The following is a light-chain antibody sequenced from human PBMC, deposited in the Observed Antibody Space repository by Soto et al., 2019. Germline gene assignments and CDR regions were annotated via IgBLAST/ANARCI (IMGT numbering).Light chain of an antibody. Sequence: EIVLTQSPATLSVSPGERATLSCRASQSVSSKLAWYQKKPGQGPRLLIYETSYRVTGIPARFRGSGSGPAFTLTICRWQSEDFAVEYCQQHSTCAYTLGQGTVLEIK. J-gene: IGKJ2*01. CDR1: QSVSSK. V-gene: IGKV3-15*01. CDR2: ETS. CDR3: QQHSTCAYT.